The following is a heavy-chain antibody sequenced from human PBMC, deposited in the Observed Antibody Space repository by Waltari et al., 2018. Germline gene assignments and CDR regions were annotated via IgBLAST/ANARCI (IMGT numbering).Heavy chain of an antibody. J-gene: IGHJ4*02. D-gene: IGHD2-15*01. CDR2: VHRSGRT. Sequence: QVQLQESGPGLVKPSGTLSLTCAVSGDSMSGIDWWNWVRQPPGKGLEWIGQVHRSGRTHYNPSLESLVTVSIETSNKQFSLILTSATAADTAVYYCARDRGRGLYLDSWGQGTLVTVSP. CDR1: GDSMSGIDW. CDR3: ARDRGRGLYLDS. V-gene: IGHV4-4*02.